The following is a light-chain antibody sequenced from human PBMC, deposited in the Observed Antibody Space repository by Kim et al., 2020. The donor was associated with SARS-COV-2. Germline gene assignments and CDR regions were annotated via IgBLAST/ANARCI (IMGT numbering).Light chain of an antibody. CDR3: MQALQTPT. V-gene: IGKV2-28*01. CDR1: QSLLYRNGYHY. CDR2: LGS. Sequence: DIVMTQSPLSLPVTPGEPASISCRSSQSLLYRNGYHYLDWYLQKPGQSPQLLIYLGSNRASGVPDRFSGSGSGTDFTLRISRVEAEDVGLYYCMQALQTPTFGQGTRLEIK. J-gene: IGKJ5*01.